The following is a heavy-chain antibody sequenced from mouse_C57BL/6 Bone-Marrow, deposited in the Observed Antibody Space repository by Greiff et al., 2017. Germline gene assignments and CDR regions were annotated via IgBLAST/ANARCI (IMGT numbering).Heavy chain of an antibody. CDR1: GFTFSSYA. D-gene: IGHD1-1*01. CDR2: ISDGGSYT. V-gene: IGHV5-4*01. Sequence: EVKLVESGGGLVKPGGSLKLSCAASGFTFSSYAMSWVRQTPEKRLEWVATISDGGSYTYYPDNVKGRFTISRDNAKHNLYLQMSHLKSEDTAMYYCARDATTVVATDWGQGTTLTVSS. CDR3: ARDATTVVATD. J-gene: IGHJ2*01.